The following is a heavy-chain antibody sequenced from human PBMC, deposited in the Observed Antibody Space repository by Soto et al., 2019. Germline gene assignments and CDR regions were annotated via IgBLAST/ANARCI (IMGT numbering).Heavy chain of an antibody. CDR2: INPNSGGT. Sequence: QVQLVQSGAEVKKPGASVKVSCKASGYTFTGYYMHWVRQAPGQGLEWMGWINPNSGGTNYAQKFQGWVTMTRDTSISTAYMELSRLRSDDTAVYYCARYGVGCSGGSCWSPTYYYYGMDVWGQGTTVTVSS. CDR1: GYTFTGYY. CDR3: ARYGVGCSGGSCWSPTYYYYGMDV. J-gene: IGHJ6*02. D-gene: IGHD2-15*01. V-gene: IGHV1-2*04.